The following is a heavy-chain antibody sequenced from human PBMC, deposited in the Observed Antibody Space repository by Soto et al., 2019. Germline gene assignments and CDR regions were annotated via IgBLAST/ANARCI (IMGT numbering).Heavy chain of an antibody. V-gene: IGHV3-74*01. J-gene: IGHJ6*02. CDR2: INSDGSTT. CDR3: ARGNYYSMDV. CDR1: GFTFSNYW. Sequence: PGGSLRLSCAATGFTFSNYWMHWVRQTPGKGLVWVSRINSDGSTTNYADSVKGRFTISRDSAKNTLYLQMNSLRAEDTAVYYCARGNYYSMDVWGQGTTVTVSS.